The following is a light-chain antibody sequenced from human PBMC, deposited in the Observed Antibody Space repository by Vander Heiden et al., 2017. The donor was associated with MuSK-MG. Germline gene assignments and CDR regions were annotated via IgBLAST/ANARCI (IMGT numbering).Light chain of an antibody. Sequence: QSLLPQPPPVSPAPGPRVSILCTGSSSNIGAGYVVQWYQQLPGTPPKLLIYDDIKRPSGVPERFSGSKSGTSASLAITGLQAEEEAYYYGHSYDSSKRVVFGGGTRVTVL. J-gene: IGLJ2*01. V-gene: IGLV1-40*01. CDR2: DDI. CDR3: HSYDSSKRVV. CDR1: SSNIGAGYV.